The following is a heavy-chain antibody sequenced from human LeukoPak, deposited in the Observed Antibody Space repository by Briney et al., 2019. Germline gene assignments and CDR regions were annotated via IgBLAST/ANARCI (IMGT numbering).Heavy chain of an antibody. Sequence: SETLSLTCAVYGGSFSGYYWSWIRQPAGKGLEWIGRIYTSGGTNYNPSLKSRVTMSVGTSKNQFSLKLSSVTAADTAVYYCARGSGYTYGYPFDSWGQGTLVTVSS. V-gene: IGHV4-59*10. CDR2: IYTSGGT. CDR3: ARGSGYTYGYPFDS. CDR1: GGSFSGYY. J-gene: IGHJ4*02. D-gene: IGHD5-18*01.